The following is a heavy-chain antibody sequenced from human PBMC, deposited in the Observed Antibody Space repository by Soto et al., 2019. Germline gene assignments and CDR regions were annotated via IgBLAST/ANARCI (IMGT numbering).Heavy chain of an antibody. J-gene: IGHJ6*02. CDR2: IVVVSGNT. D-gene: IGHD6-19*01. Sequence: SVKVSRKASVFTFSHSAVQWVRQARGQRREWIGWIVVVSGNTDLAQKFQERVTSTRDKSTNTAYMGLSGLRSDDTALYYCAANPRFSSGWYGSLTTYYYGMDVWGQGTTVTAP. CDR1: VFTFSHSA. CDR3: AANPRFSSGWYGSLTTYYYGMDV. V-gene: IGHV1-58*01.